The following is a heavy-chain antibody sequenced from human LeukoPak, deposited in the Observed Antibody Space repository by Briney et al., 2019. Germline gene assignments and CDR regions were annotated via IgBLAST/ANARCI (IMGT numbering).Heavy chain of an antibody. CDR1: GFTFSSYA. CDR3: ACSITMVRGADWYFDY. V-gene: IGHV3-23*01. J-gene: IGHJ4*02. Sequence: QPGGSLRLSCAASGFTFSSYAMSWVRQAPGKGLEWVSAISGSGGSTYYADSVKGRFTISRDNSKNTLYLQMNSLRAEDTAVYYCACSITMVRGADWYFDYWGQGTLVTVSS. D-gene: IGHD3-10*01. CDR2: ISGSGGST.